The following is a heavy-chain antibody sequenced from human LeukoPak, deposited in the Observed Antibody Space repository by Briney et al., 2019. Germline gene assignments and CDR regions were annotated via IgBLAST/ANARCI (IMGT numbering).Heavy chain of an antibody. CDR3: AREQQQRHGNWFDP. CDR1: GFTVSSDY. V-gene: IGHV3-53*01. J-gene: IGHJ5*02. D-gene: IGHD6-13*01. CDR2: IYGGGST. Sequence: GGSLRLSCAASGFTVSSDYMSWVRQTPGKGLEWVSVIYGGGSTFYADSVKGRFTISRDNSKNTLYLQMNSLRAEDTAVYYCAREQQQRHGNWFDPWGQGTLVTVSS.